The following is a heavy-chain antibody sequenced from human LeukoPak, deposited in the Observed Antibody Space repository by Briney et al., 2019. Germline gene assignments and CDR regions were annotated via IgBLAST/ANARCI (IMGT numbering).Heavy chain of an antibody. CDR3: AREYYGLLTGYYLDH. J-gene: IGHJ4*02. D-gene: IGHD3-9*01. V-gene: IGHV3-48*03. CDR1: GFRFSTFE. Sequence: GGSLRLSCAASGFRFSTFEMNWVRQAPGKGLEWISYISSSDSTVHYADSVKGRFTVSRDNAQNSLFLQMNGLRDEDTAIYYCAREYYGLLTGYYLDHWGQGTLVTVSS. CDR2: ISSSDSTV.